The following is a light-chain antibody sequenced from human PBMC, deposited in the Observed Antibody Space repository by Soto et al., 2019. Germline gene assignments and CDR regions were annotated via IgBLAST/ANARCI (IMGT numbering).Light chain of an antibody. V-gene: IGLV2-14*03. CDR3: SSYTNSRTEV. J-gene: IGLJ1*01. CDR2: DVS. CDR1: SSDVGAYNY. Sequence: QSALTQPASVSGSPGQSITISCTGTSSDVGAYNYVSWYQQHPGKAPKLMIYDVSNRPSGVSNRFSGSKSGNTASLTISGLQADDEADYYCSSYTNSRTEVFGSGTKLTVL.